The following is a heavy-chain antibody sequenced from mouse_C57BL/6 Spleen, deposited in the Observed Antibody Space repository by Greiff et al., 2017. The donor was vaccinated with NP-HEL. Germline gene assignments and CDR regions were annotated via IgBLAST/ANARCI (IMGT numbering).Heavy chain of an antibody. CDR3: AREGAYFDY. CDR1: GYTFTSYT. J-gene: IGHJ2*01. V-gene: IGHV1-4*01. Sequence: QVQLKESGAELARPGASVKMSCKASGYTFTSYTMHWVKQRPGQGLEWIGYINPSSGYTKYNQKFKDKATLTADKSSSTAYMQLSSLTSEDSAVYYCAREGAYFDYWGQGTTLTVSS. CDR2: INPSSGYT.